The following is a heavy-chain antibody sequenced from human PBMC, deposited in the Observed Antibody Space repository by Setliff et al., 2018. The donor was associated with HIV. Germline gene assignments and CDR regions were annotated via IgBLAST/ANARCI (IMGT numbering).Heavy chain of an antibody. CDR1: GGSVSNYY. V-gene: IGHV4-59*02. CDR2: IYYSGST. D-gene: IGHD4-17*01. CDR3: ARDPPGYGDSKDY. J-gene: IGHJ4*02. Sequence: SETLSLTCTVSGGSVSNYYWTWIRQSAGKGLEWLGYIYYSGSTTYNPSLRSRVTISIDTSKNQFSLNLRSVTAADTAVYYCARDPPGYGDSKDYWGQGKLVTVSS.